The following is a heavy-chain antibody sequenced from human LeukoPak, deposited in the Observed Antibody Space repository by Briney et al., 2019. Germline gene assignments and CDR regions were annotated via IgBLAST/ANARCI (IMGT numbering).Heavy chain of an antibody. CDR3: ARGRDKRDSSGAFDI. D-gene: IGHD3-22*01. J-gene: IGHJ3*02. CDR1: GYTFTSYG. CDR2: ISAYNGNT. V-gene: IGHV1-18*01. Sequence: ASVKVSCKASGYTFTSYGISWVRQAPGQGLEWMGWISAYNGNTNYAQKLQGRVTMTTDTSTSTAYMELRSLRSDDTAVYYCARGRDKRDSSGAFDIWGQGTMVTVSS.